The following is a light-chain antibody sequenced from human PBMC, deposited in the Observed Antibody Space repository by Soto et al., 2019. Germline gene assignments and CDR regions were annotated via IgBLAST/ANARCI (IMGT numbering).Light chain of an antibody. Sequence: QSALTQPASVSGSPGQSITISCTGTSSDVGSYNLVSWYQQHPGKAPKLMIYEGSKRPSGVSNRFSGSKSGNTASLTISGLQAEDEAEYCCCSYAGSSTLVVFGGGTKLTVL. CDR1: SSDVGSYNL. CDR3: CSYAGSSTLVV. V-gene: IGLV2-23*01. J-gene: IGLJ2*01. CDR2: EGS.